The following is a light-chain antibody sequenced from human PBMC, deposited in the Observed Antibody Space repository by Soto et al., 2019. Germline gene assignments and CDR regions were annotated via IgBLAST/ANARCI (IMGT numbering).Light chain of an antibody. CDR1: QSLSSNF. CDR2: AAS. J-gene: IGKJ4*01. CDR3: QQYGSSPRT. V-gene: IGKV3-20*01. Sequence: VLTQSPATLSLSPGEGATLSCRASQSLSSNFLAWYQQRPGQAPRLLIYAASSRATGIPDRFSGSGSGTDFTLTIRRLEPEDFAVYYCQQYGSSPRTFGGGTKVEIK.